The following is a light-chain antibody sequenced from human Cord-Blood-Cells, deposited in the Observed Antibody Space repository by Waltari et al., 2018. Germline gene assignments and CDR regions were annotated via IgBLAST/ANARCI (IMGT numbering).Light chain of an antibody. J-gene: IGLJ3*02. Sequence: QSALTQPASVSGSPGQSITISCTAPSTDVGVYNYVSWYQQHPGKAPKLMIYDVSNRPSGVSNRFSGATSGNTASLTISGLQAEDEADYYCSSYTSSSTWVFGGGTKLTVL. CDR3: SSYTSSSTWV. CDR2: DVS. CDR1: STDVGVYNY. V-gene: IGLV2-14*01.